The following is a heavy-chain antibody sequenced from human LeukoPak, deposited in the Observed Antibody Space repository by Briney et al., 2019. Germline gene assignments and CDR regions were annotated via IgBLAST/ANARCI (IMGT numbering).Heavy chain of an antibody. CDR3: ARDPGAYYDSSGYLNWFDP. CDR2: MHHSGST. V-gene: IGHV4-39*07. CDR1: GGSITTRSYY. D-gene: IGHD3-22*01. Sequence: PSETLSLTCTVSGGSITTRSYYWGWIRQPPGKGLEWIGSMHHSGSTYYNPSLKSRFTTSVDTSKNQFSLKLSSVTAADTAVYYCARDPGAYYDSSGYLNWFDPWGQGTLVTVSS. J-gene: IGHJ5*02.